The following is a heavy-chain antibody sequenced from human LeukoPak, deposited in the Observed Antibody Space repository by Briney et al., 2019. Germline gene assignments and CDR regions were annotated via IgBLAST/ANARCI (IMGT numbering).Heavy chain of an antibody. Sequence: PGGSLRLSCAASGFTFSRSGMHWVRQAPGKGLGWVALIRYDDASQKDYADGVKGRFIISRDNAKNTLYLQMNSLRAEDTAVYYCTRHRSPHAGSSSWHDYWGQGTLVTASS. V-gene: IGHV3-33*01. CDR2: IRYDDASQK. CDR1: GFTFSRSG. J-gene: IGHJ4*02. CDR3: TRHRSPHAGSSSWHDY. D-gene: IGHD6-13*01.